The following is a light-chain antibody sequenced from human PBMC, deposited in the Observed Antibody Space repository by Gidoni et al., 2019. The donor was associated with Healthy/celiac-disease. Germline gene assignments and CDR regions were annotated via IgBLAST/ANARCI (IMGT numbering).Light chain of an antibody. J-gene: IGKJ4*01. CDR1: QSVSSSY. CDR2: GAS. V-gene: IGKV3-20*01. Sequence: EIVLTQSPGTLPLSPGERATLSCRASQSVSSSYLAWYQQKPGQAPRLLIYGASSRATGITDRFSGSGSGTDFTLTISRLEPEDFAVYYCQQYGSSPTFGGGTKVEIK. CDR3: QQYGSSPT.